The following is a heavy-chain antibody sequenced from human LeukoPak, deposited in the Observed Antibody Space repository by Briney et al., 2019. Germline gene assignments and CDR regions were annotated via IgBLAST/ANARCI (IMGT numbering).Heavy chain of an antibody. CDR2: IKQDGSEK. CDR1: GFTFSSYW. D-gene: IGHD2-15*01. Sequence: HPGGSLRLSCAASGFTFSSYWMSWVRQAPGKGLEWVANIKQDGSEKYYVDSVKGRFTISRDNAKNSLYLQMNSLRAEDTAVYYCAREGYCSGGSCYGPGWSWYFDLWGRGTLVTVSS. CDR3: AREGYCSGGSCYGPGWSWYFDL. V-gene: IGHV3-7*01. J-gene: IGHJ2*01.